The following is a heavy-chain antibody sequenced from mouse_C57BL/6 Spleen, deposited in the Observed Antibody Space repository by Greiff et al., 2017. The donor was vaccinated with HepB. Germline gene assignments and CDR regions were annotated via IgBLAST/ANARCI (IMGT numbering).Heavy chain of an antibody. V-gene: IGHV1-80*01. D-gene: IGHD1-1*01. CDR3: ARYITTVFFDY. CDR2: IYPGDGDT. Sequence: SGAELVKPGASVKISCKASGYAFSSYWMNWVKQRPGKGLEWIGQIYPGDGDTNYNGKFKGKATLTADKSSSTAYMQLSSLTSEDSAVYFCARYITTVFFDYWGQGTTLTVSS. J-gene: IGHJ2*01. CDR1: GYAFSSYW.